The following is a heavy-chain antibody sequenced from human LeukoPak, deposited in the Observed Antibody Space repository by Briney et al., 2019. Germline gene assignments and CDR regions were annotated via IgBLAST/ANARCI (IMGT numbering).Heavy chain of an antibody. D-gene: IGHD2-15*01. J-gene: IGHJ4*02. CDR3: ARGDMVVAATIGY. V-gene: IGHV3-21*01. CDR1: GFTFSSYS. CDR2: ISSSSSYI. Sequence: GGSLRLSCAASGFTFSSYSMNWVRQAPGKGLEWVSSISSSSSYIYYADSVKGRFTISRDNAKNSLYLQMNSLRAEDTAVYYCARGDMVVAATIGYWGQGTLVTVSS.